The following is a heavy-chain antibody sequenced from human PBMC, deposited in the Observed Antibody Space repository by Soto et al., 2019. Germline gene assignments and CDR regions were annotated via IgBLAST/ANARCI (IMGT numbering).Heavy chain of an antibody. V-gene: IGHV3-30*18. CDR1: GFTFSSYG. CDR2: ISYDGSNK. Sequence: SGGSLRLSCAASGFTFSSYGMHWVRQAPGKGLEWVALISYDGSNKDYADSVKGRFTISRDNSKNTLFLQMNSLRGEDTAVYYCAKDVGLKRCISTNCYAYNYYGMDVWGQGTTVTVSS. D-gene: IGHD2-2*01. J-gene: IGHJ6*02. CDR3: AKDVGLKRCISTNCYAYNYYGMDV.